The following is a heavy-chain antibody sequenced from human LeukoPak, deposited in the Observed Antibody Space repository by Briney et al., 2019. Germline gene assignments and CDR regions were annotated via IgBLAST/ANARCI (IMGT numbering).Heavy chain of an antibody. CDR3: VIRRFDY. J-gene: IGHJ4*02. CDR1: GFTFSSYA. CDR2: ISYDGSNK. V-gene: IGHV3-30-3*01. D-gene: IGHD3-16*02. Sequence: GGSLRLSCAASGFTFSSYAMHWVRQAPGKGLEWVAVISYDGSNKYYADSVKGRFTISRDNSKNTLYLQMNSLRAEDTAVYYCVIRRFDYWGQGTLVTVSS.